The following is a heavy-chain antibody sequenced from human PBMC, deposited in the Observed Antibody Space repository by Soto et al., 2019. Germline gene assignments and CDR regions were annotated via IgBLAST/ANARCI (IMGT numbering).Heavy chain of an antibody. CDR3: ARDRLTENDFWSGYYTGLVY. CDR1: GFTFSDYY. CDR2: ISSSGSTI. J-gene: IGHJ4*02. Sequence: GGSLRLSCAASGFTFSDYYMSWIRQAPGKGLEWVSYISSSGSTIYYADSVKGRFTISRDNAKNSLYLQMNSLRAEDTAVYYCARDRLTENDFWSGYYTGLVYWGQGTLVTVSS. D-gene: IGHD3-3*01. V-gene: IGHV3-11*01.